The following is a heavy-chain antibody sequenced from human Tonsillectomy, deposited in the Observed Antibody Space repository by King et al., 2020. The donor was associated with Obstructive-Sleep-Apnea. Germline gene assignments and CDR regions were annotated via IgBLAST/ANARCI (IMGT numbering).Heavy chain of an antibody. CDR3: VRGHTSTVAGYFDY. V-gene: IGHV3-13*01. CDR1: GFTFSSYD. CDR2: INTAGDT. Sequence: QLVQSGGGLVQPGGSLRLSCAASGFTFSSYDMHWVRQAKGKGLEWVSAINTAGDTYCPGSVKGRFTISRENAKNSLYLQMNSLRAGDTAVYYCVRGHTSTVAGYFDYWGQGTLVTVSS. J-gene: IGHJ4*02. D-gene: IGHD6-19*01.